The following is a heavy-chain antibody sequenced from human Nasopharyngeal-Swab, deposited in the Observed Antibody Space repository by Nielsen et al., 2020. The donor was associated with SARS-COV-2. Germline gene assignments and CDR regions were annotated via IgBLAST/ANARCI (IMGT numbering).Heavy chain of an antibody. V-gene: IGHV3-21*01. J-gene: IGHJ6*02. D-gene: IGHD2-2*01. Sequence: GGSLRLSCAASGFTFSSYSMNWVRQAPGKGLEWVSSISSSSSYIYYADSVKGRFTISRDNAKNSLYLQMNSLRAEDTAVYYCARVKYLFASWDQLLSRSYYYYGMDVWGQGTTVTVSS. CDR1: GFTFSSYS. CDR2: ISSSSSYI. CDR3: ARVKYLFASWDQLLSRSYYYYGMDV.